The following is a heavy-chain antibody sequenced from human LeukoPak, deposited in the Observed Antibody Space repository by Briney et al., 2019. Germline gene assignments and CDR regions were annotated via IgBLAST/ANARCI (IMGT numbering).Heavy chain of an antibody. D-gene: IGHD3-16*01. J-gene: IGHJ5*02. CDR2: YYYTGST. CDR3: ATGSTQGNRGSWFDP. Sequence: SETLSLTCTVSGGSVTSDSNYWGWFRPPPGKGLEWIGSYYYTGSTYYNPSLKSRVTISADTSRNQSSLKLTSVTAATTAVYFCATGSTQGNRGSWFDPWGQGILVTVSS. V-gene: IGHV4-39*01. CDR1: GGSVTSDSNY.